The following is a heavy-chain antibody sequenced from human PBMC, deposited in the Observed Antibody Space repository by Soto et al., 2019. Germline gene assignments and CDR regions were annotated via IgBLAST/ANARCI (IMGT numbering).Heavy chain of an antibody. D-gene: IGHD2-15*01. J-gene: IGHJ6*02. Sequence: GWSLRLSCAASGFTFSNFVMSWVRHIPGKGLHWVSGITGSGGRAYYADSVKGRFTISRDNSRNTLYLQMSRLGAEDTAMYHCAVHTGQTYSIMDVRGQGPTVTLS. CDR2: ITGSGGRA. CDR1: GFTFSNFV. V-gene: IGHV3-23*01. CDR3: AVHTGQTYSIMDV.